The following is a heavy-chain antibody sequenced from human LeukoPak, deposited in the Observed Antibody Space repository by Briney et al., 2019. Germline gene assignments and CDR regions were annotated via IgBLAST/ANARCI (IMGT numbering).Heavy chain of an antibody. CDR1: GGSISSYY. D-gene: IGHD2/OR15-2a*01. Sequence: SETLSLTCTVSGGSISSYYWSWIRQPPGKGLEWIGYIYYSGSTNYNPSLKSRVTISVDTSKNQFSLKLSSVTAADTAVYYCARRLSANWYFDLWGRGTLVTVSS. J-gene: IGHJ2*01. CDR3: ARRLSANWYFDL. V-gene: IGHV4-59*12. CDR2: IYYSGST.